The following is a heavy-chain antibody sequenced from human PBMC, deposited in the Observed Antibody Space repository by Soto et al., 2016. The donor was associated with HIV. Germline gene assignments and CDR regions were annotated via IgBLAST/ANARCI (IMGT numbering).Heavy chain of an antibody. J-gene: IGHJ4*02. CDR1: GFTFSTYA. CDR2: ISLNGGST. Sequence: EVQLLESGGGLVQPGGSLRISCAASGFTFSTYAMNRVRQAPGKGLEWVSTISLNGGSTYYADSVKGRFTISRDNFKNTLYLQMNSLRAEDTAVYYCAKFRAAVADTWSDYWGQGTLVTVSS. V-gene: IGHV3-23*01. CDR3: AKFRAAVADTWSDY. D-gene: IGHD6-19*01.